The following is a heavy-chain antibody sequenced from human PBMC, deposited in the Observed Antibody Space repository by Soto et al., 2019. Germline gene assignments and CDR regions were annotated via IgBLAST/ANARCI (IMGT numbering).Heavy chain of an antibody. V-gene: IGHV3-48*02. CDR1: GFMFSTYS. CDR3: ARGHREVDYGFFDY. Sequence: PGGSLRLSCVASGFMFSTYSMNWVRQAPGKGLEWGSYISSDGGTIYYADSVKGRFTISRDNVKNSLYLQMNSLRDGDTAVYYCARGHREVDYGFFDYWGLGTLVTVSS. J-gene: IGHJ4*02. CDR2: ISSDGGTI. D-gene: IGHD4-17*01.